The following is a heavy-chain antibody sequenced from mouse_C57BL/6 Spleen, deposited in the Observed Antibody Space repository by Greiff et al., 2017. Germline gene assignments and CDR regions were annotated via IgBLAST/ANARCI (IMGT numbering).Heavy chain of an antibody. D-gene: IGHD1-1*01. Sequence: QVHVKQPGAELVKPGASVKLSCKASGYTFTSYWMHWVKQRPGRGLEWIGRIDPNSGGTTYNDKFKSKATLTVDKTSSTAYMQLSSLTSEDSAVYYCERGVGHITTDWGQGTLVTVSA. CDR2: IDPNSGGT. V-gene: IGHV1-72*01. J-gene: IGHJ3*01. CDR1: GYTFTSYW. CDR3: ERGVGHITTD.